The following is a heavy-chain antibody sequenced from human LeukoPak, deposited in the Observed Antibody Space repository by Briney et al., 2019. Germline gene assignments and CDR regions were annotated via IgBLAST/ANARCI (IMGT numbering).Heavy chain of an antibody. Sequence: PGGSLRLSCAASGFTFSSYSMNWVRQAPGKGLEWVSSISSSSSYIYYADSVKVRFTISRDNAKNSLYLQMNSLRAEDTAVYYCARQHPYDFWSGYGGQGTLVTVSS. CDR1: GFTFSSYS. V-gene: IGHV3-21*01. J-gene: IGHJ4*02. CDR2: ISSSSSYI. CDR3: ARQHPYDFWSGY. D-gene: IGHD3-3*01.